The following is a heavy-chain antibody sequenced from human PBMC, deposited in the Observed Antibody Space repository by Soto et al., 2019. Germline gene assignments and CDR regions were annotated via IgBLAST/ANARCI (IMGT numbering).Heavy chain of an antibody. CDR3: ARDPTYSSGWYGYFDY. V-gene: IGHV4-59*01. CDR1: GGSISSYY. D-gene: IGHD6-19*01. Sequence: QVQLQESGPGLVKPSETLSLTCTVSGGSISSYYWSWIRQPPGKGLEWIGYIYYSGSTNYNPSLKSRVTISVDTPKNQFSLKLSSVTAADTAVYYCARDPTYSSGWYGYFDYWGQGTLVTVSS. J-gene: IGHJ4*02. CDR2: IYYSGST.